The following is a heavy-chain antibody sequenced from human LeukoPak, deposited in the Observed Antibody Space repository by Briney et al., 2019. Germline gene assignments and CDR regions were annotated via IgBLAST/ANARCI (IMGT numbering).Heavy chain of an antibody. V-gene: IGHV1-69*13. Sequence: ASVKVSCKASGGTFSSYAISWVRQAPGRGLEWMGGIIPIFGTANYAQKFQGRVTITADESTSTAYMELSSLRSDDTAVYYCGRDRGRGYSYGTPDYWGQGILVTVSS. D-gene: IGHD5-18*01. CDR2: IIPIFGTA. CDR3: GRDRGRGYSYGTPDY. J-gene: IGHJ4*02. CDR1: GGTFSSYA.